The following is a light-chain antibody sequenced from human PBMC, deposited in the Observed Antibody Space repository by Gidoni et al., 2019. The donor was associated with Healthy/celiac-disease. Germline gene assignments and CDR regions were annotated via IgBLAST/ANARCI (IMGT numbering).Light chain of an antibody. V-gene: IGKV1-39*01. J-gene: IGKJ2*01. Sequence: QMTPSPSSLSASVGDRVTIPCRASQSISSYLNWYQQKPGKAPKLLIYAASSLQSGVPSRFSGSGSGTDFTLTISSLQPEDFATYYCQQSYSTLYTFXQXTKLEIK. CDR1: QSISSY. CDR3: QQSYSTLYT. CDR2: AAS.